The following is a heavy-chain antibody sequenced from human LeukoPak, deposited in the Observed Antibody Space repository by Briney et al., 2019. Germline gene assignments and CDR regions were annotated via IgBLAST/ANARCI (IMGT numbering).Heavy chain of an antibody. Sequence: GGSLRLSCAASGFTFSNYAMSWVRQAPGKGLEWVASISPSGGAYYADSVKGRFTISRDNSKNTLYLQMNSLRAEDTAVYYCAKGRTTGLGMDYYMDVWGKGTTVTVSS. CDR1: GFTFSNYA. D-gene: IGHD1-7*01. J-gene: IGHJ6*03. V-gene: IGHV3-23*01. CDR2: ISPSGGA. CDR3: AKGRTTGLGMDYYMDV.